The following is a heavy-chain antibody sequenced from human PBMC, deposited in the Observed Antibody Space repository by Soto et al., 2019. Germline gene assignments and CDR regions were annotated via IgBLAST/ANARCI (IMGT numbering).Heavy chain of an antibody. CDR2: IYYSGNT. CDR3: ARDAGYCNSVSCYPYNMDV. J-gene: IGHJ6*02. CDR1: GGSISSGDHY. Sequence: SETLSLTCTVSGGSISSGDHYWSWVRQSPGEGLEWIGFIYYSGNTYYNPSLKSRVSMSVDTSNNQFSLKLNSVTAADTAVYYCARDAGYCNSVSCYPYNMDVWGQGTTVTVSS. D-gene: IGHD2-15*01. V-gene: IGHV4-30-4*01.